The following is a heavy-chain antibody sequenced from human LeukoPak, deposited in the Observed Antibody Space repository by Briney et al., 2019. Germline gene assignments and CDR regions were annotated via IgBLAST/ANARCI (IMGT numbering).Heavy chain of an antibody. CDR2: INPNSGGT. D-gene: IGHD2-2*01. Sequence: ASVKVSCKASGYTFTGHYMHWVRQAPGQGLEWMGWINPNSGGTNYAQKFQGRVTMTRDTSTSTAYMELSRLRSDDTAVYYCARGWPYCSSTSCYLVYWGQGTLVTVSS. CDR1: GYTFTGHY. CDR3: ARGWPYCSSTSCYLVY. V-gene: IGHV1-2*02. J-gene: IGHJ4*02.